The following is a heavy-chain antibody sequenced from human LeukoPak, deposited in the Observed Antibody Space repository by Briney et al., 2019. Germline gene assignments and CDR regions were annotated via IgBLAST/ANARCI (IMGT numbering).Heavy chain of an antibody. Sequence: GGSLRLSCSASGFTFSTYAVHWVRQAPGKGLEPVSAINSDGGNTYYADSVKGRFTISRDNSNNTLYLQMSSLRAEDTAVYYCVKRDAYDSSGYYGNWGQGTLVTVSS. D-gene: IGHD3-22*01. V-gene: IGHV3-64D*06. CDR1: GFTFSTYA. J-gene: IGHJ4*02. CDR3: VKRDAYDSSGYYGN. CDR2: INSDGGNT.